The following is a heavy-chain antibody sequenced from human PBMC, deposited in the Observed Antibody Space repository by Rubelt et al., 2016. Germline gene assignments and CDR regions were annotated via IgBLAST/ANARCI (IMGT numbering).Heavy chain of an antibody. V-gene: IGHV3-43*02. CDR2: ISGGAERT. J-gene: IGHJ4*02. CDR1: GFFFRDYA. CDR3: LKDLEGGTVDC. Sequence: QLVESGGGVVQPGGSLRLSCVGSGFFFRDYAMHWVRQAPGKGLEWISHISGGAERTDYADSVKGRFTISRDKCKNGLYLQMDRLRSADTALYYCLKDLEGGTVDCWGQGTLVTVSP. D-gene: IGHD3-16*01.